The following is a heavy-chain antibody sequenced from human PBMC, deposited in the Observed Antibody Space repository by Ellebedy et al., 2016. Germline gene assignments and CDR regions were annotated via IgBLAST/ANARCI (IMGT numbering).Heavy chain of an antibody. V-gene: IGHV4-34*01. Sequence: SETLSLTCAVYGGSFSGYYWSWIRQPPGKGLVWIGEINHSGSTNYNPSLKSRVTISVDTSKNQFSLKLSSVTAADTAVYYCATEHSYDYHWGQGTLVTVSS. CDR1: GGSFSGYY. J-gene: IGHJ5*02. CDR2: INHSGST. D-gene: IGHD5-18*01. CDR3: ATEHSYDYH.